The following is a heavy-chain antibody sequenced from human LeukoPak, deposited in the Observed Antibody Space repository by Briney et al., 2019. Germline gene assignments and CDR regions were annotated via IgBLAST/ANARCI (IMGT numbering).Heavy chain of an antibody. V-gene: IGHV5-51*01. CDR1: GYSFISYW. J-gene: IGHJ6*02. CDR3: ARTGIAAAAPYYYYGMDV. Sequence: GESLKISCQGSGYSFISYWIAWVRQMPGKGLEWMGIIYPGDSDTRYSPSFQGQVTISADKSISTAYLQWSSLKASDTAMYYCARTGIAAAAPYYYYGMDVWGQGTTVTVSS. D-gene: IGHD6-13*01. CDR2: IYPGDSDT.